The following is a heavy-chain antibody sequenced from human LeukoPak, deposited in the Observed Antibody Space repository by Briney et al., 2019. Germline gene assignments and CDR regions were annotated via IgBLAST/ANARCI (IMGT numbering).Heavy chain of an antibody. CDR2: IIPTFGTA. CDR1: GGTFSSYA. J-gene: IGHJ5*02. D-gene: IGHD3-3*01. V-gene: IGHV1-69*05. CDR3: ARCEFLRFWGGYYTEWFDP. Sequence: GASVKVSCKASGGTFSSYAISWVRQAPGHGLEWMGGIIPTFGTANYAQKFQGRVTITTDESTSTAYMELSSLRSEDTAVYYCARCEFLRFWGGYYTEWFDPWGQGTLVTVSS.